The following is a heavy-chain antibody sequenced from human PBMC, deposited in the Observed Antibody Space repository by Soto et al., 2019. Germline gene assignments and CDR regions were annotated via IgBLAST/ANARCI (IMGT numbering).Heavy chain of an antibody. CDR3: ARRGGSVTSYYYYYYMDV. CDR1: GLTVSNNY. D-gene: IGHD4-17*01. CDR2: IYSDGTT. J-gene: IGHJ6*03. Sequence: GGSLRLSCAASGLTVSNNYMSWVRQAPGKGLEWVSVIYSDGTTHYADSVKGRFTISRDNSKNTLFLQMNSLRAEDTAVYYCARRGGSVTSYYYYYYMDVWGKGTTVTVSS. V-gene: IGHV3-66*01.